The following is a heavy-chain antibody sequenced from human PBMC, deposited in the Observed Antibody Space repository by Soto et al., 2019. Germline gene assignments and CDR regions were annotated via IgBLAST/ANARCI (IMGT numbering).Heavy chain of an antibody. J-gene: IGHJ4*02. CDR1: GGSISSGGYY. V-gene: IGHV4-31*03. CDR2: IYYSGST. D-gene: IGHD3-10*01. CDR3: ARVPADLWFGVPGDGSFDY. Sequence: SETLSLTCTVSGGSISSGGYYWSWIRQHPGKGLEWIGYIYYSGSTYYNPSLKSRVTISVDTSKNQFSLKLSSVTAADTAVYYCARVPADLWFGVPGDGSFDYWGQGTLVTVSS.